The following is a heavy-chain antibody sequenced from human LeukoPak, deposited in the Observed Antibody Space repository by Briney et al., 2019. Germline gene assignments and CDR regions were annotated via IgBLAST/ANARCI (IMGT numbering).Heavy chain of an antibody. Sequence: GGSLRLSCAASGFTFSSYWMHWVRQAPGKGLVWVSRINSDGSSTSYADSVKGRFTISRDNAKNTLYLQMNSLRAEDTAVYYCARDSGVLLPWDAFDIWGQGTMVTVSS. CDR1: GFTFSSYW. J-gene: IGHJ3*02. CDR3: ARDSGVLLPWDAFDI. D-gene: IGHD1-26*01. V-gene: IGHV3-74*01. CDR2: INSDGSST.